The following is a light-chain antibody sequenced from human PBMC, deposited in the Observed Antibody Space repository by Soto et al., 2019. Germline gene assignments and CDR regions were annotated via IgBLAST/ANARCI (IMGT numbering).Light chain of an antibody. J-gene: IGKJ1*01. V-gene: IGKV2-24*01. CDR1: QSLVHSDGNTY. Sequence: DIVMTQTPLSSPVTLGQPASISCRSSQSLVHSDGNTYLTWLHQRPGQPPRLLLYKISNRFSGVLDRFSGSGAGKDFKLKISRVEAEDLGVYYCMQLTQLPWTFGQGTKVEIK. CDR3: MQLTQLPWT. CDR2: KIS.